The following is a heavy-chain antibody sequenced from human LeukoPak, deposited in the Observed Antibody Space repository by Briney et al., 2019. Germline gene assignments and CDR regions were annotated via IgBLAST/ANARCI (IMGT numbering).Heavy chain of an antibody. CDR1: GFTFSSYA. V-gene: IGHV3-23*01. CDR2: ISGSGDRT. CDR3: AKAAYGSESYYDPFDY. Sequence: GGSLRLSCAASGFTFSSYAMSWVRQAPGKGLEWVSVISGSGDRTYYADSVKGRFTISRDNSKNTLYLQMNSLRAEDTAVYYCAKAAYGSESYYDPFDYWGQGTLVTVSS. J-gene: IGHJ4*02. D-gene: IGHD3-10*01.